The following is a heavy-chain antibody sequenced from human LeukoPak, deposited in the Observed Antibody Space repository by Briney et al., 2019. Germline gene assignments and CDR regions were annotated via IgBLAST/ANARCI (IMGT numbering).Heavy chain of an antibody. V-gene: IGHV3-7*03. J-gene: IGHJ3*02. Sequence: GGSLRLSCAASGFTFSSYGMYWVRQAPGKGLEWVANIKQDGSEKYYVDSVKGRFTISRDNAKNSLYLQMNSLRVEDTAVYYCAKSWNYYDSSGDDALDIWGQGTMVTVSS. CDR2: IKQDGSEK. CDR3: AKSWNYYDSSGDDALDI. D-gene: IGHD3-22*01. CDR1: GFTFSSYG.